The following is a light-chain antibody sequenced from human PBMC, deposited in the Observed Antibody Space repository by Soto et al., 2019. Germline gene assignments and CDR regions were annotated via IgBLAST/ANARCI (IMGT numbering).Light chain of an antibody. J-gene: IGLJ2*01. CDR3: VLYMGSGIWV. Sequence: QTVVTQEPSFSVSPGGTVTLTCGLSSGSVSTSYYPSWYQQTPGQAPRTLIYSTNTRSSGVPDRFSGSILGKKAALTITGAQAADESDYYSVLYMGSGIWVFGGGTKLTVL. CDR1: SGSVSTSYY. V-gene: IGLV8-61*01. CDR2: STN.